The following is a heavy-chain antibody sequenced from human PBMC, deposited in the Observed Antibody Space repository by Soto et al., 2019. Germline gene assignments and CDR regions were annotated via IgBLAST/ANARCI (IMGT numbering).Heavy chain of an antibody. D-gene: IGHD6-13*01. V-gene: IGHV3-11*05. CDR3: ARREASSWNLDY. Sequence: HVQLVESGGGLVKPGGSLKLSCAASEFTFSDYYMSWVRQAPGKGLEWISHISSSGRYANYADAVKDRFIISRDNVKESLYLQMNNLRVEDTATYYCARREASSWNLDYWGQGILVTVSS. J-gene: IGHJ4*02. CDR1: EFTFSDYY. CDR2: ISSSGRYA.